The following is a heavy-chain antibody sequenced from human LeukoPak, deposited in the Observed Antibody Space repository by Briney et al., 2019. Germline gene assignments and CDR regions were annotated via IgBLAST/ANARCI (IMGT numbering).Heavy chain of an antibody. D-gene: IGHD3-22*01. J-gene: IGHJ4*02. V-gene: IGHV4-59*01. CDR3: ARMNFDNSAYYYGALL. CDR2: IYYSGST. Sequence: GSLRLSCAASGFTFSSYAMSWVRQPPGKGLEWIGYIYYSGSTNYNPSLKSRVTISVDTSKNQFSLKLSSVTAADTAMYYCARMNFDNSAYYYGALLWGQGTLVTVSS. CDR1: GFTFSSYA.